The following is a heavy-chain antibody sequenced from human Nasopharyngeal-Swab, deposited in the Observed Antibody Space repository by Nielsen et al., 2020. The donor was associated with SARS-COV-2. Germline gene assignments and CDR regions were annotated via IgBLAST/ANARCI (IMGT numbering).Heavy chain of an antibody. J-gene: IGHJ5*02. CDR3: ARERVAWIVVVVAGREFDP. CDR2: IKQDGSEK. CDR1: GFTFSSYW. V-gene: IGHV3-7*01. D-gene: IGHD2-15*01. Sequence: GGSLRLSCAASGFTFSSYWMSWVRQAPGKGLEWVANIKQDGSEKYYVDSVKGRFTISRDNAKNSLYLQMNSLRAEDTAVYYCARERVAWIVVVVAGREFDPWGQGTLVTVSS.